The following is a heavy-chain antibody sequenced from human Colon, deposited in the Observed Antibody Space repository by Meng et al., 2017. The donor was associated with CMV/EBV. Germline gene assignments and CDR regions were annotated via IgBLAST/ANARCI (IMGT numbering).Heavy chain of an antibody. D-gene: IGHD6-13*01. CDR2: IRFDESAE. CDR1: GFIFSRYG. Sequence: GESLKISCVASGFIFSRYGMHWVRQAPGKGLEWVTFIRFDESAEYYADSVKGRFSISRDNAKNTVYLQMNSLRPEDSAVYYCAKDAGISAVGKGWIDPWGQGIRVTVSS. CDR3: AKDAGISAVGKGWIDP. V-gene: IGHV3-30*02. J-gene: IGHJ5*02.